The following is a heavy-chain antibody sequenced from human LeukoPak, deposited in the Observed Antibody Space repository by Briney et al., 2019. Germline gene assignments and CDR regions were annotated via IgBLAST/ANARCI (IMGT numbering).Heavy chain of an antibody. J-gene: IGHJ4*02. CDR3: ASQDAAGYFFDY. D-gene: IGHD6-25*01. V-gene: IGHV4-59*01. CDR2: NYYTGST. CDR1: GGSISSYY. Sequence: PSETLSLTCTVSGGSISSYYWSWIRQPPGKGLEWIGYNYYTGSTNHNPSLKSRVTISVDTSKNQFSLKLSSVTAADTAVYYCASQDAAGYFFDYWGQGTLVTVPS.